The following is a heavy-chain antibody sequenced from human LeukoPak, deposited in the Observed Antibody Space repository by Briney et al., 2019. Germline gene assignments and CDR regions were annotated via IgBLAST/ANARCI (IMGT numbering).Heavy chain of an antibody. CDR1: GFTLSNHW. CDR3: ARWEIRGTAHQLDY. Sequence: GGSLRLSCAASGFTLSNHWMSWVRQAPGKGLEWVANIKEDGCQKYYLDSVKGRFTISRDNAKNSMYLQMNSLRAEDTAVYYCARWEIRGTAHQLDYWGQGTLVTVSS. V-gene: IGHV3-7*01. D-gene: IGHD1-7*01. CDR2: IKEDGCQK. J-gene: IGHJ4*02.